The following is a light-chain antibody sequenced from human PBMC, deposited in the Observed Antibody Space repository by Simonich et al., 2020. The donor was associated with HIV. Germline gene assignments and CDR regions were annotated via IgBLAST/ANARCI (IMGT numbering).Light chain of an antibody. J-gene: IGKJ1*01. V-gene: IGKV4-1*01. CDR3: QQYYTTPRT. CDR1: QSVLYNSYNKNY. CDR2: WAS. Sequence: DIVMTQSPDSLALSLGERATINCKSSQSVLYNSYNKNYLAWYQQKPRQPPKLLIYWASTRESGVPDRFSGSGSGTDFTLTISSLQAEDVAVYYCQQYYTTPRTFGQGTKVEIK.